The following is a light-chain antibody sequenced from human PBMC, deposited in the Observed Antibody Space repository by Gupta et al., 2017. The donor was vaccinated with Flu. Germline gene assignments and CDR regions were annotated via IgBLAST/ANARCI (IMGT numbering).Light chain of an antibody. Sequence: QPALTQLTPAPGSPGPSVTTSCLGTSTAVGTYIYVYLYQQHPGKAPPVMIYDVNMRPAGVPDRFSGSESGNTAALTVSGCQAEDEAYYDCSAYAVNTYVFGTGTKVTVL. CDR3: SAYAVNTYV. J-gene: IGLJ1*01. V-gene: IGLV2-8*01. CDR2: DVN. CDR1: STAVGTYIY.